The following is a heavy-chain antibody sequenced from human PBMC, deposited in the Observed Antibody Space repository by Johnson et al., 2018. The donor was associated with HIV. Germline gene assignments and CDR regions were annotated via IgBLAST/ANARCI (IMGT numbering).Heavy chain of an antibody. CDR1: GLMFDDYA. CDR2: ISWNGGNI. Sequence: VQLVESGGVVVQPGGSLRLSCAASGLMFDDYAMHWVRQAPGKGLEWVSGISWNGGNIGYVDSVKGRFTISRDNSKNTLYLQMNSLRAEDMAVYYCARGTVCGGDCYSRAFDIWGQGTMVTVSS. D-gene: IGHD2-21*02. CDR3: ARGTVCGGDCYSRAFDI. V-gene: IGHV3-9*03. J-gene: IGHJ3*02.